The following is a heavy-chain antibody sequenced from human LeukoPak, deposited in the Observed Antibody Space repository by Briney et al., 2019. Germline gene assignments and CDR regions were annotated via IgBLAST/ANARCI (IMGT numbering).Heavy chain of an antibody. CDR1: GGSIYSGDYS. V-gene: IGHV4-30-2*01. CDR2: ISHSGST. Sequence: PSETLSLTCSASGGSIYSGDYSWTWIRQPPGRGLGWVGYISHSGSTYHNPSLKSRVTISLDRSKNQFSLNLNSVTVADTAVYYCARGNNGDYDETFDVWGRGTMVTVSS. D-gene: IGHD4-17*01. J-gene: IGHJ3*01. CDR3: ARGNNGDYDETFDV.